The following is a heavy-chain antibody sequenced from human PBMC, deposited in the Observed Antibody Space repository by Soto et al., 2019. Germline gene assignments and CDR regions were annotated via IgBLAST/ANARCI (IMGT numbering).Heavy chain of an antibody. D-gene: IGHD3-3*01. Sequence: GGSLRLSCAASGFTFSSYAMSWVRQAPGKGLEWVSAISGSGGSTYYADSVKGRFTISRDNSKNTLYLQMNSLRAEDAAVYYCASRRGYRQYNWFDPWGQGTLVTVSS. V-gene: IGHV3-23*01. CDR2: ISGSGGST. J-gene: IGHJ5*02. CDR1: GFTFSSYA. CDR3: ASRRGYRQYNWFDP.